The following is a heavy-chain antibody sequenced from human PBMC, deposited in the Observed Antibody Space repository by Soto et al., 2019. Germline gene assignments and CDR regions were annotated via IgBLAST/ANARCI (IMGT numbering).Heavy chain of an antibody. CDR3: ARPNEITMIVVVTPGAFDI. V-gene: IGHV3-11*01. Sequence: MQLVESGGGLVKPGESLRLSCAASGFAASGFAFSNYNMNWVRQAPGKGLEWVSYISSSGSTIYYADSVKGRFTISRDNAKNSLYLQMNSLRAEDTAVYYCARPNEITMIVVVTPGAFDIWGQGTMVTVSS. CDR1: GFAFSNYN. J-gene: IGHJ3*02. CDR2: ISSSGSTI. D-gene: IGHD3-22*01.